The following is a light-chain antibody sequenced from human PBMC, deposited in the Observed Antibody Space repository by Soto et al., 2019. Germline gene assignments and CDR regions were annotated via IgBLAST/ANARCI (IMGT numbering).Light chain of an antibody. CDR1: QSVGSK. CDR2: GAS. V-gene: IGKV3-15*01. J-gene: IGKJ4*01. Sequence: ETVMTQSPATLSVSPGERGTLSCRASQSVGSKVAWYQQKPGQAPSLLIYGASTRATETPVRFSGSGSGTEFTLTISSLQSEDFAVYYCQQYSNWPPVIFGGGTKVAIK. CDR3: QQYSNWPPVI.